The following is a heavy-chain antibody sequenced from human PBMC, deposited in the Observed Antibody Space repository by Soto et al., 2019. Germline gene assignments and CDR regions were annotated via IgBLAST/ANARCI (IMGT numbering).Heavy chain of an antibody. Sequence: QVQLVESGGGVVQPGTSLRLSCVGSGFTFRSYVIHWVRQAPGKGLEWVALTSYDGSNNFYGDSVKGRFTISRHNSRNTVELQMDRLRFEDTALHYCARWGTTGGLDVWGQGTLVSVSS. V-gene: IGHV3-33*05. D-gene: IGHD3-16*01. CDR2: TSYDGSNN. J-gene: IGHJ4*02. CDR1: GFTFRSYV. CDR3: ARWGTTGGLDV.